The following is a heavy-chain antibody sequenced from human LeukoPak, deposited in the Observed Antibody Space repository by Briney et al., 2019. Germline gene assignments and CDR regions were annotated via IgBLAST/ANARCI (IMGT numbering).Heavy chain of an antibody. Sequence: SQTLSLTCAVSGGSISSGGYSWSWIRQPPGKGLEWIGYIYYSGSTNYNPSLKSRVTISVDTSKNQFSLKLSSVTAADTAVYYCARDSYYGSGSYYGWFDPWGQGTLVTVSS. CDR3: ARDSYYGSGSYYGWFDP. J-gene: IGHJ5*02. V-gene: IGHV4-61*08. CDR1: GGSISSGGYS. CDR2: IYYSGST. D-gene: IGHD3-10*01.